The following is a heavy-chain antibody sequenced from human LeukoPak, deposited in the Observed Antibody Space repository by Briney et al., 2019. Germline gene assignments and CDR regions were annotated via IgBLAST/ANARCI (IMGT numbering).Heavy chain of an antibody. CDR1: GYTFTSYG. CDR3: AKDRGSGWYAGAYYYYYYYMDV. CDR2: ISGYNGNT. D-gene: IGHD6-19*01. Sequence: GASVKVSCKASGYTFTSYGISWVRQAPGQGLEWMGWISGYNGNTHYAQKLQGRVTMTTDTSANTAYMELRSLRSDDTAVYYCAKDRGSGWYAGAYYYYYYYMDVWGKGTTVTVSS. V-gene: IGHV1-18*01. J-gene: IGHJ6*03.